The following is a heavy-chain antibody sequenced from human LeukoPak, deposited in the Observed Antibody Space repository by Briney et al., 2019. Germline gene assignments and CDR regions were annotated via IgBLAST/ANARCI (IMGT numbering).Heavy chain of an antibody. CDR2: IYHSGST. CDR3: ATHRGVRSGWYGY. Sequence: SETLSLTCTVSGYSISSGYYWGWIRQPPGKGLEWIGSIYHSGSTYYNPSLKSRVTISVDTSKNQFSLKLSSVTAADTAVYYCATHRGVRSGWYGYWGQGTLVTVSS. D-gene: IGHD6-19*01. CDR1: GYSISSGYY. J-gene: IGHJ4*02. V-gene: IGHV4-38-2*02.